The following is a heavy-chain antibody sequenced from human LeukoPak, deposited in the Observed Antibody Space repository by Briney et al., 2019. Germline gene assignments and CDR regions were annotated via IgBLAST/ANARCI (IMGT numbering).Heavy chain of an antibody. CDR2: IYYSGST. CDR1: GVSISSYY. J-gene: IGHJ3*02. Sequence: PSETLSLTCTVSGVSISSYYWSWIRQPPGKGLEWIGYIYYSGSTNYNPSLKSRVTISVDTSKNQFSLKLSSVTAADTAVYYCASTFDYDSSGYGEAFDIWGQGTMVTVSS. CDR3: ASTFDYDSSGYGEAFDI. V-gene: IGHV4-59*08. D-gene: IGHD3-22*01.